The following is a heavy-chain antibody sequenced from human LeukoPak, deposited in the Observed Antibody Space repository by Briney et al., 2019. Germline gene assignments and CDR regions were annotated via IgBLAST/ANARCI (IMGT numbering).Heavy chain of an antibody. Sequence: SETLSLTCAVYGGSFSGYYWSWIRQPPGKGLEWIGEINHSGSTNYNPSLKSRVTISVDTSKNQFSLKLSSVTAADTAAYYCARTIVVVPAADKSGWFDPWGQGTLVTVSS. CDR2: INHSGST. D-gene: IGHD2-2*01. CDR3: ARTIVVVPAADKSGWFDP. V-gene: IGHV4-34*01. J-gene: IGHJ5*02. CDR1: GGSFSGYY.